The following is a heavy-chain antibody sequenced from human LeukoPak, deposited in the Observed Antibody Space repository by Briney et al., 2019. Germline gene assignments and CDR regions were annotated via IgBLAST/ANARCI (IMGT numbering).Heavy chain of an antibody. D-gene: IGHD1-26*01. CDR1: GFTVSSNY. CDR2: ISGSGGST. CDR3: AKGGDGWEYFDY. Sequence: PGGSLRLSCAASGFTVSSNYMTWVRQAPGKGLEWVSAISGSGGSTYYADSVKGRFTISRDNSKNTLYLQMNSLRAEDTAVYYCAKGGDGWEYFDYWGQGTLVTVSS. V-gene: IGHV3-23*01. J-gene: IGHJ4*02.